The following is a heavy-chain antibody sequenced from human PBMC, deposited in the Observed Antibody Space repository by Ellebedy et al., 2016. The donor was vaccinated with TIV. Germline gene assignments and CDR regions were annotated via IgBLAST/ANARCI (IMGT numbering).Heavy chain of an antibody. V-gene: IGHV3-48*02. J-gene: IGHJ4*02. CDR2: IGSTGTPI. CDR3: ARDFDWNFDY. Sequence: GGSLRLSXAASGFTFSSYSMNWVRQAPGKGLEWLSYIGSTGTPILYADSVKGRFTTSRDNAENSLYLQMNSLTDEDTAVYYCARDFDWNFDYWGQGTLVTVSS. D-gene: IGHD3-9*01. CDR1: GFTFSSYS.